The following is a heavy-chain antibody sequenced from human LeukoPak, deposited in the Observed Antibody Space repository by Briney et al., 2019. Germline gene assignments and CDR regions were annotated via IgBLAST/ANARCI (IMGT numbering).Heavy chain of an antibody. CDR3: ARGGGYNWFDP. CDR2: INHSGST. J-gene: IGHJ5*02. CDR1: GGSFSGDY. Sequence: SETLSLTCAVYGGSFSGDYWSWIRQPPGMGLEWIGEINHSGSTNYNPSLKSRVTISVDTSKNQFSLKLTSVTAADTAVYYCARGGGYNWFDPWGQGTLVTVSS. V-gene: IGHV4-34*01.